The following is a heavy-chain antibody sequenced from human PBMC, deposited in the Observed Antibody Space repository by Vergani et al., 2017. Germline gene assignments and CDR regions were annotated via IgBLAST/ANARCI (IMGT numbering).Heavy chain of an antibody. CDR3: ARRFGTAETLFDY. V-gene: IGHV4-34*01. CDR2: INPSGST. D-gene: IGHD3-10*01. CDR1: GGSFSGYY. J-gene: IGHJ4*02. Sequence: QVQLQQWGAGLLKPSETLSLTCAVYGGSFSGYYWSWIRQPPGKGLEWIGEINPSGSTNYNPSLTSRVTISVDTSKNQFSLKLSSVTAADTAVYYCARRFGTAETLFDYWGQGTLVTVSS.